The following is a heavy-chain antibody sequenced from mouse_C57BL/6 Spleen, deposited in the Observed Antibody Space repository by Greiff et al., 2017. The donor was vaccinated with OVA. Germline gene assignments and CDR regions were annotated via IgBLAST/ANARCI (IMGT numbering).Heavy chain of an antibody. CDR2: INPSNGGT. D-gene: IGHD2-5*01. Sequence: QVQLQQPGTELVKPGASVKLSCKASGYTFTSYWLHWVKQRPGQGLEWIGNINPSNGGTNYNEKFKSKATLTVDKSSSTAYMQLSSLTSEDSAVYYCARPAYYSNYEGAWFAYWGQGTLVTVSA. V-gene: IGHV1-53*01. CDR1: GYTFTSYW. CDR3: ARPAYYSNYEGAWFAY. J-gene: IGHJ3*01.